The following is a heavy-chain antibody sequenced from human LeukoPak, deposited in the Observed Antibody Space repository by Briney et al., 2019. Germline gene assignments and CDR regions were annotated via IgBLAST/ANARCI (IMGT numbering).Heavy chain of an antibody. CDR1: GESFSGYF. D-gene: IGHD6-6*01. V-gene: IGHV4-34*01. Sequence: SETLSLTCAVYGESFSGYFWNWIRQPPGKGLEWIGEINHSGSTSNHNPSLKSRVTMSVDTSKNQFSLKLSSVTAADTAVYYCARDAGMAGRPPGNWFDPWGQGTLVTISS. CDR3: ARDAGMAGRPPGNWFDP. J-gene: IGHJ5*02. CDR2: INHSGSTS.